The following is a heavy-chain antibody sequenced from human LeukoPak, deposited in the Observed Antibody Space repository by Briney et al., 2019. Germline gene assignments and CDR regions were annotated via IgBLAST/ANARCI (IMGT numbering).Heavy chain of an antibody. J-gene: IGHJ4*02. V-gene: IGHV4-4*02. CDR2: VNLQGST. Sequence: PSETLSLTCGVSGGSISNTNWWTWFRQPPGKGLEWIGEVNLQGSTNYNPSLKSRVAISVDKSENHISLKLTSVTAADPAVYYCAREGGPYRPLDYSGQGTLVTVAS. CDR3: AREGGPYRPLDY. CDR1: GGSISNTNW.